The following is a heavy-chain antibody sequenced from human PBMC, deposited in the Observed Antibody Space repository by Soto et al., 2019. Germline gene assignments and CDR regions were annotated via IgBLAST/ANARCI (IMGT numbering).Heavy chain of an antibody. J-gene: IGHJ4*02. D-gene: IGHD6-19*01. V-gene: IGHV4-4*02. CDR1: GGSINSPNW. CDR2: IHHSGSS. Sequence: QVQLQESGPGLVKPSGTLSLTCAVSGGSINSPNWWNWVRQPPGKGLEWIGEIHHSGSSNYNPSLKSRLPLSVDKSKNELSLKLNSVTAADTAVYYCGRAYSSGSPIDSWGQGTLVTVSS. CDR3: GRAYSSGSPIDS.